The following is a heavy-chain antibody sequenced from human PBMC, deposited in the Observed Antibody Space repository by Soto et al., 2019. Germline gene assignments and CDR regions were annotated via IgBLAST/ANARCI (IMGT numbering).Heavy chain of an antibody. J-gene: IGHJ4*02. CDR3: VRGTNGWRGMDY. Sequence: GGSLSLSGATSGFTFSSYPIHWVRQAPGKGPVWVSRITEDGSGTTYADSVKGRFTVTRDNAKNTMYLQMSGLGAEDTAVYHCVRGTNGWRGMDYWGQGTLVTVSS. D-gene: IGHD2-8*01. CDR1: GFTFSSYP. V-gene: IGHV3-74*01. CDR2: ITEDGSGT.